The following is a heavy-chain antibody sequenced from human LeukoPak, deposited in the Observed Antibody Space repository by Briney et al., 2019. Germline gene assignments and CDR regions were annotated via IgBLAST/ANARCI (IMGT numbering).Heavy chain of an antibody. CDR3: ATNIHIVVVTSIQTAFDI. CDR2: ITASGGST. Sequence: GGSLRLSCAASGFTFSTYAMTWVRQAPGKGLEWVSAITASGGSTYYADSVKGRFTISRDNSKNTLYLQMNSLRAEDSALYYCATNIHIVVVTSIQTAFDIWGQGTMVTVSS. D-gene: IGHD2-21*02. CDR1: GFTFSTYA. J-gene: IGHJ3*02. V-gene: IGHV3-23*01.